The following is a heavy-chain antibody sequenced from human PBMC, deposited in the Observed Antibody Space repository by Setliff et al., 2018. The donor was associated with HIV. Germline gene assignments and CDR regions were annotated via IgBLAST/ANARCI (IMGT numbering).Heavy chain of an antibody. J-gene: IGHJ5*02. CDR3: ARRWGIRGYSS. CDR1: GDSISNYY. D-gene: IGHD5-18*01. CDR2: IYYRGST. Sequence: SETLSLTCTVSGDSISNYYWSWVRRPPGKGLEWIGSIYYRGSTNYNPSLKSRVTISVDTSKNQFSLKLYSVTAADTSVYYCARRWGIRGYSSWGQGTLVTVSS. V-gene: IGHV4-59*12.